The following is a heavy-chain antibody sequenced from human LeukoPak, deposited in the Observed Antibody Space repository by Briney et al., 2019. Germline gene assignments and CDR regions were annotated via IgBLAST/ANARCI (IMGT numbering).Heavy chain of an antibody. CDR3: ARDKKGGIAVAGDPFDY. CDR1: GDSVSSNSAA. Sequence: SQTLSLTCALSGDSVSSNSAAWNWIRQSPSRGLEWLGRTYYRSKWYNDYAVSVKSRITINPDTSKNQFSLQLNSVTPEDTAVYYCARDKKGGIAVAGDPFDYWGQGTLVTVSS. CDR2: TYYRSKWYN. V-gene: IGHV6-1*01. D-gene: IGHD6-19*01. J-gene: IGHJ4*02.